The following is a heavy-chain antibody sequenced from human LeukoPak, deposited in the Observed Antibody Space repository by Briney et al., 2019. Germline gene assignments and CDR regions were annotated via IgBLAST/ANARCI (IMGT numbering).Heavy chain of an antibody. CDR2: IPYDGANN. V-gene: IGHV3-30*02. Sequence: GGSLRLSCTASGLTFINHGMHWVRQAPGKGLEWVAFIPYDGANNYYADSVKGRFTISRDTSKNMLSLQMSSLSAEDTALYYCVNGCDSRGYFCYFDYWGQGALVTVSS. CDR1: GLTFINHG. D-gene: IGHD3-22*01. J-gene: IGHJ4*02. CDR3: VNGCDSRGYFCYFDY.